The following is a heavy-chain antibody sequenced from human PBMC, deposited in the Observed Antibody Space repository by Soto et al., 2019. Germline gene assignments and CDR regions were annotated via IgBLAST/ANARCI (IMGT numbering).Heavy chain of an antibody. CDR2: IYPGDSDT. CDR3: ARQHGVDSANGWIDP. J-gene: IGHJ5*02. CDR1: GYSFATYW. V-gene: IGHV5-51*01. D-gene: IGHD2-8*01. Sequence: GESLKISCKASGYSFATYWIGWVRQMPGKGLEWMGIIYPGDSDTMYSPSFQGQVIISADLSSTTTYLQWSSLKASDTAIYYCARQHGVDSANGWIDPWGQGTLVTVSS.